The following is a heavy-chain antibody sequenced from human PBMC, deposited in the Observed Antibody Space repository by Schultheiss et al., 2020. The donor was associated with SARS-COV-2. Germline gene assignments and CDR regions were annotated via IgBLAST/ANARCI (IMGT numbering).Heavy chain of an antibody. J-gene: IGHJ4*02. Sequence: GGSLRLSCAASGFTFRSYWMSWVRQAPGKGLEWVANIKQDGSEKYYVDSVKGRFTISRDNAKNSLYLQMNSLRAEDTAVYYCAKGSGYNYWGQGTLVTVSS. D-gene: IGHD5-12*01. CDR3: AKGSGYNY. CDR2: IKQDGSEK. CDR1: GFTFRSYW. V-gene: IGHV3-7*01.